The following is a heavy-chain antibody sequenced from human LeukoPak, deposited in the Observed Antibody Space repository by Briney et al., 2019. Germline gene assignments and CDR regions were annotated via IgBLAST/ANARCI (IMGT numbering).Heavy chain of an antibody. CDR2: IYWDDDK. D-gene: IGHD3-3*01. V-gene: IGHV2-5*02. CDR1: GVSLSTSGVG. J-gene: IGHJ6*03. CDR3: AHRGLRFLEWSSGGSGHYQYLDV. Sequence: SGPTLVKPTQTLTLTCTFSGVSLSTSGVGVGWIRQPPGKALEWLALIYWDDDKRYSPSLKRRLTITKDTSKNQVVLTMTNMDPVDTATYYCAHRGLRFLEWSSGGSGHYQYLDVWGNGTTVTVSS.